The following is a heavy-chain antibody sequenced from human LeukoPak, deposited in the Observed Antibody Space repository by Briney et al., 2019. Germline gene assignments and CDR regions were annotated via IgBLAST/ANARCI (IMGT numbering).Heavy chain of an antibody. CDR3: ARDGTTNRYNWFDS. Sequence: GGSLRLSCAASGFSLSSFQMNWVRQAPGKGLEWISSISDSGTTEYYADSVKGRFTISRDNAKNSLYLQMNSLTGEDTALYYCARDGTTNRYNWFDSWGQGTLVTVSS. CDR1: GFSLSSFQ. V-gene: IGHV3-48*03. D-gene: IGHD2-8*01. J-gene: IGHJ5*01. CDR2: ISDSGTTE.